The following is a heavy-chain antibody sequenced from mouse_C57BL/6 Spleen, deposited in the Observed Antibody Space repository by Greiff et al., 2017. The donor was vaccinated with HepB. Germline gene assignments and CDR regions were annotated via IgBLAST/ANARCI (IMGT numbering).Heavy chain of an antibody. CDR2: IHPNSGST. Sequence: QVQLQQSGAELVKPGASVKLSCKASGYTFTSYWMHWVKQRPGQGLEWIGMIHPNSGSTNYNEKFKSKATLTVDKSSSTAYMQLSSLTSEDSAVYYCARRLLRGAMDYWGQGTSVTVSS. CDR1: GYTFTSYW. J-gene: IGHJ4*01. CDR3: ARRLLRGAMDY. V-gene: IGHV1-64*01. D-gene: IGHD1-1*01.